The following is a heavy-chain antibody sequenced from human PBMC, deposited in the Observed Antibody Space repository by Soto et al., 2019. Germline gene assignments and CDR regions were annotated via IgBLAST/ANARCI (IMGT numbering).Heavy chain of an antibody. D-gene: IGHD4-17*01. CDR1: GFTFSSYV. J-gene: IGHJ4*02. V-gene: IGHV3-30*18. CDR3: AKGAVTTSLYYFDY. CDR2: ISYDGSEK. Sequence: QVQLVESVGGVVQPGRSLRLSCAASGFTFSSYVMHWVRQAPGKGLEWVAVISYDGSEKYYAVSVKGRFTISRDNSKNTLYLQMNSLRAEDTAVYYCAKGAVTTSLYYFDYWGQGTLVPVSS.